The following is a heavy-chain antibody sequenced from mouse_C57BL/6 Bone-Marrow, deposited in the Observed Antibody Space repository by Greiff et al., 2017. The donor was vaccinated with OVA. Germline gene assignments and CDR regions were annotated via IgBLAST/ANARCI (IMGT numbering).Heavy chain of an antibody. V-gene: IGHV1-42*01. D-gene: IGHD2-4*01. CDR2: INPSTGGT. CDR1: GYSFTGYY. CDR3: ARRLPYAMDY. J-gene: IGHJ4*01. Sequence: EVQLKESGPELVKPGASVKISCKASGYSFTGYYMNWVKQSPEKSLEWIGEINPSTGGTTYNQKFKAKATLTVDKSSSTAYMQLKSLTSEDSAVYYCARRLPYAMDYWGQGTSVTVSS.